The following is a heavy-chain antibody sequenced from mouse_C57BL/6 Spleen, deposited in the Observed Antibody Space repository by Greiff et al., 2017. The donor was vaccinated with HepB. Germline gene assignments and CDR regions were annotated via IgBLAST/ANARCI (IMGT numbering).Heavy chain of an antibody. D-gene: IGHD2-3*01. J-gene: IGHJ1*03. V-gene: IGHV1-18*01. CDR2: INPNNGGT. CDR1: GYTFTDYN. Sequence: EVKLMESGPELVKPGASVKIPCKASGYTFTDYNMDWVKQSHGKSLEWIGDINPNNGGTIYNQKFKGKATLTVDKSSSTAYMELRSLTSEDTAVYYCARSGGYYATWYFDVWGTGTTVTVSS. CDR3: ARSGGYYATWYFDV.